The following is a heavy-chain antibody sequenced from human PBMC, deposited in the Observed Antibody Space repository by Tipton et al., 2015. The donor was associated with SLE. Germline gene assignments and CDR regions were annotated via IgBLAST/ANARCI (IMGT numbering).Heavy chain of an antibody. V-gene: IGHV3-30*02. CDR1: GFTFSSYG. CDR3: AKDQGAIRYYYYGMDV. J-gene: IGHJ6*02. D-gene: IGHD1-26*01. Sequence: SLRLSCAASGFTFSSYGMHWVRQAPGKGLEWVAFIRYDGSNKYYADSVKGRFTISRDNSKNTLYLQMNSLRAEDTAVYYCAKDQGAIRYYYYGMDVWGQGTTVTVSS. CDR2: IRYDGSNK.